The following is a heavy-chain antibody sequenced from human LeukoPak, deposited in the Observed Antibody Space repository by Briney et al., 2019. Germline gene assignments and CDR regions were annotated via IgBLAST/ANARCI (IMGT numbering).Heavy chain of an antibody. CDR2: IIVGSANT. CDR3: AADRAQQGGATAY. Sequence: SVKVSCKASGFAFSNSAVQWVRQARGQHLEWIGWIIVGSANTNYAQKFQERVTITRDMSTTTVYMELRSLTSEDTAVYYCAADRAQQGGATAYWGQGSPVTV. D-gene: IGHD1-26*01. CDR1: GFAFSNSA. V-gene: IGHV1-58*01. J-gene: IGHJ4*02.